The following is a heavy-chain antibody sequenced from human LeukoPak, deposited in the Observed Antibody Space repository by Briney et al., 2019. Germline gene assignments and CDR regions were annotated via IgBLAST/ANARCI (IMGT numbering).Heavy chain of an antibody. CDR2: IHSGGST. CDR3: ARGGSSGNDYSSFDI. CDR1: DFTVSSYF. D-gene: IGHD5-12*01. V-gene: IGHV3-53*04. Sequence: PGGSLILSCAASDFTVSSYFMSWVRQAPGKGLEWVSVIHSGGSTLYADSVKGRFTISRHNSKNTLYLQVNSLRPEDTAVYFCARGGSSGNDYSSFDIWGQGTMVTVSS. J-gene: IGHJ3*02.